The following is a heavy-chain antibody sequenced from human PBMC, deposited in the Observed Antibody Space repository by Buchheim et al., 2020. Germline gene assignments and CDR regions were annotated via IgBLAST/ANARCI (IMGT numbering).Heavy chain of an antibody. Sequence: QVQLVQSGAEVKKPGSSVKVSCKASGGTFSSYTISWVRQAPGQGLEWMGRIIPILGIANYAQKFQGRVTITADKSTSTAYMELSSLRSEDTAVYYCASVPGAYGDNYYYYGMDVWGQGTT. CDR1: GGTFSSYT. J-gene: IGHJ6*02. V-gene: IGHV1-69*02. CDR3: ASVPGAYGDNYYYYGMDV. D-gene: IGHD4-17*01. CDR2: IIPILGIA.